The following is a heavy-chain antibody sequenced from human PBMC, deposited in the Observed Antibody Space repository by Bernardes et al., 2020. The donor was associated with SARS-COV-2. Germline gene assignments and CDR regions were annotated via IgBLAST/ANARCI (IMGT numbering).Heavy chain of an antibody. Sequence: SETLSLTCAVYGGSFSGYYWSWIRQPPGQGLEWIGEINHSGSTNYNPSLKSRVTISVDTSKNQFSLKLSSVTAADTAVYYCAREDTIFGVAPFFDYWGQGTLVTVSS. CDR3: AREDTIFGVAPFFDY. CDR2: INHSGST. J-gene: IGHJ4*02. D-gene: IGHD3-3*01. V-gene: IGHV4-34*01. CDR1: GGSFSGYY.